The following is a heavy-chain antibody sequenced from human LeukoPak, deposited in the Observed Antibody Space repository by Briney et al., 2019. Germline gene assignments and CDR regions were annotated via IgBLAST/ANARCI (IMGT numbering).Heavy chain of an antibody. CDR1: GFTFSSYA. D-gene: IGHD2-15*01. V-gene: IGHV3-23*01. J-gene: IGHJ4*02. CDR3: AKGLGYCSGDTCYYYFDN. Sequence: PGGSLRLSCTASGFTFSSYAMTWVRQAPGKGLEWVPTIRSSGGTTYYADSMKGRFTISRDNSKNTLYLQMNSLRAEDTAVYYCAKGLGYCSGDTCYYYFDNWGQGTLVTVSS. CDR2: IRSSGGTT.